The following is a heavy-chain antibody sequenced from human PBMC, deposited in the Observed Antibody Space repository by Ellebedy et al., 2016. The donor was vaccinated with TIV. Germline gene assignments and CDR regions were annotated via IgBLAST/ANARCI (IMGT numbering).Heavy chain of an antibody. Sequence: ASVKVSCKASGYTFTSYYMHWVRQAPGQGLEWMGIINPSGGSTKYAQKFQGRVTMTRDTSTSTVYMELRSLRSEDTAVYYCARERVRYGSGRHYYYYFGMDVWGQGTTVTVSS. J-gene: IGHJ6*02. D-gene: IGHD3-10*01. CDR3: ARERVRYGSGRHYYYYFGMDV. V-gene: IGHV1-46*01. CDR2: INPSGGST. CDR1: GYTFTSYY.